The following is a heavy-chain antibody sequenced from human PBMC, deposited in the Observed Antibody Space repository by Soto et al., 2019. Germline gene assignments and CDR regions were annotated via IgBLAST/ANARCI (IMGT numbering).Heavy chain of an antibody. CDR1: GFTFSSYG. D-gene: IGHD3-10*01. CDR2: ISYDGSNK. CDR3: AKSLDITMVRGVIITPGGMDV. Sequence: QVQLVESGGGVVQPGRSLRLSCAASGFTFSSYGMHWVRQAPGKGLEWVAVISYDGSNKYYADSVKGRFTISRDNSKNTLYLQMNSLRAEDTAVYYCAKSLDITMVRGVIITPGGMDVWGQGTTVTVSS. J-gene: IGHJ6*02. V-gene: IGHV3-30*18.